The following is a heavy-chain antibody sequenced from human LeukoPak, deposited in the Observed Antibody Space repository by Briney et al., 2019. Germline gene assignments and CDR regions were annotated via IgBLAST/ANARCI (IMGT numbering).Heavy chain of an antibody. V-gene: IGHV4-59*01. D-gene: IGHD5-12*01. J-gene: IGHJ6*03. CDR2: IYYSGST. CDR3: ARGPKGSGYRSEYYYYYYMDV. Sequence: SATLSLTCAVSGGSISSYYWSWIRQPPGKGLGWIGYIYYSGSTNYNPSLKSRVTISVDTSKNQFSLKLSSVTAADTAVYYCARGPKGSGYRSEYYYYYYMDVWGKGTTVTVSS. CDR1: GGSISSYY.